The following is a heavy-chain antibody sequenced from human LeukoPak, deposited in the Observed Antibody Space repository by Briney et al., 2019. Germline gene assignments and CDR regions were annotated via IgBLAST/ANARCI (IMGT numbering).Heavy chain of an antibody. V-gene: IGHV3-20*04. J-gene: IGHJ4*02. CDR3: AIDQRCNSAWYGRY. Sequence: GGSLRLSCAASGFNFDDYDMSWVRQAPGKGLEWVSGINWNGGSTAYADSVKGRFTISRDSAKHSLYLQMNSLRADDTALYYCAIDQRCNSAWYGRYWGQGTLVTVSS. D-gene: IGHD6-19*01. CDR1: GFNFDDYD. CDR2: INWNGGST.